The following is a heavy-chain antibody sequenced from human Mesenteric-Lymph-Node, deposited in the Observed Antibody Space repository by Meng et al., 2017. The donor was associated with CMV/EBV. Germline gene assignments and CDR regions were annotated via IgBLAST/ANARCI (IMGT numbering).Heavy chain of an antibody. J-gene: IGHJ3*02. CDR1: GFTFSAYA. CDR2: IYGPDSKT. CDR3: AKPLELLYDAFHI. Sequence: GESLKISCAASGFTFSAYAMRWARQAPGKGLEWVSIIYGPDSKTYYADSVKGRFTMSRDNSKNSLFLQMNSLRPEDTALYFCAKPLELLYDAFHIWGQGTMVTVSS. V-gene: IGHV3-23*03. D-gene: IGHD2-2*02.